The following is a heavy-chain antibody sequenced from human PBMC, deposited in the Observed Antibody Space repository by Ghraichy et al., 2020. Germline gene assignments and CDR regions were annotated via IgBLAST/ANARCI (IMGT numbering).Heavy chain of an antibody. D-gene: IGHD3-22*01. CDR3: ASYGDYYDSSGYHWFDP. CDR1: GGSVSSGSYY. V-gene: IGHV4-61*01. Sequence: GSLRLSCTVSGGSVSSGSYYWSWIRQPPGKGLEWIGYIYYSGSTNYNPSLKSRVTISVDTSKNQFSLKLSSVTAADTAVYYCASYGDYYDSSGYHWFDPWGQGTLVTVSS. J-gene: IGHJ5*02. CDR2: IYYSGST.